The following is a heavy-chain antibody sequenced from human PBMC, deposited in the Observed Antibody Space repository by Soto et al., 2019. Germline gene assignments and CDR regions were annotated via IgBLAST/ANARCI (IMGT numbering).Heavy chain of an antibody. CDR2: ISAYNGNT. Sequence: QVQLVQSGAEVKKPGASVKVSCKASGYTFTSYGISWVRQAPGQGLEWMGWISAYNGNTNYAQKLQGRVTMTTDTPTSTAYMGLRSLRSDDTAVYYCASGAQLERHQGAAFDIWGQGTMVTVSS. V-gene: IGHV1-18*01. D-gene: IGHD1-1*01. CDR3: ASGAQLERHQGAAFDI. J-gene: IGHJ3*02. CDR1: GYTFTSYG.